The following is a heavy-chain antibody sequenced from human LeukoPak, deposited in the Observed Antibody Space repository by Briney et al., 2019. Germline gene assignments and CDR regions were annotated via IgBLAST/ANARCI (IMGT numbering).Heavy chain of an antibody. CDR3: ARSGRGTYYYFDL. D-gene: IGHD5-12*01. Sequence: ASVKVSCTASSYSFNRYGISWVRQAPGQGLEGMGWISGYNGNTNSAQKFLGRVSMTADTSTSTAYMELRSLTSDDTAVYYCARSGRGTYYYFDLWGQGTLVTVSS. CDR1: SYSFNRYG. V-gene: IGHV1-18*01. J-gene: IGHJ4*02. CDR2: ISGYNGNT.